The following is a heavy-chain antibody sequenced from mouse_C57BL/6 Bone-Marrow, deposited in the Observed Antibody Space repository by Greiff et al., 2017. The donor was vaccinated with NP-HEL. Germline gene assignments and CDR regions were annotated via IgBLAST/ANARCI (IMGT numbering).Heavy chain of an antibody. CDR2: IDPETGGT. CDR1: GYTFTDYE. J-gene: IGHJ1*03. D-gene: IGHD1-1*01. Sequence: QVQLQQSGAELVRPGASVTLSCKASGYTFTDYEMHWVKQTPVHGLEWIGAIDPETGGTAYNQKFKGKAILTADKSSSTAYMELRSLTSEDSAVYYCTRGTTVVGRDYWYFDVWGTGTTVTVSS. CDR3: TRGTTVVGRDYWYFDV. V-gene: IGHV1-15*01.